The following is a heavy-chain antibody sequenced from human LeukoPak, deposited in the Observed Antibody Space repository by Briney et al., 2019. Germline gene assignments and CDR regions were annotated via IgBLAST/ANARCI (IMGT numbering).Heavy chain of an antibody. V-gene: IGHV4-39*01. CDR2: IYYSGST. J-gene: IGHJ4*02. D-gene: IGHD3-22*01. Sequence: PSETLSLTCTVSGGSISSSSYYWGWIRQPPGKGLEWIGSIYYSGSTYYNPSLKSRVTISVDTSKNQFSLKLSSVTAADTAVYYCARVFAGVVVIRFRYFDYWGQGTLVTVSS. CDR1: GGSISSSSYY. CDR3: ARVFAGVVVIRFRYFDY.